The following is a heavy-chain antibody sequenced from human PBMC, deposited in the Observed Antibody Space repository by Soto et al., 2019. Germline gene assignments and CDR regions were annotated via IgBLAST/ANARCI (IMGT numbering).Heavy chain of an antibody. CDR1: GYTFITYG. CDR3: ARGPTDYDDNSANDSLDY. V-gene: IGHV1-18*01. CDR2: ISTYNGNT. J-gene: IGHJ4*02. D-gene: IGHD3-22*01. Sequence: QVQLVQSGAEVKKPGASVKVYCKASGYTFITYGVSWVRQAPGQELDSLGWISTYNGNTRYAERLQGRVTMTTDTTPNTAYMERRNLRSDDTAGEYCARGPTDYDDNSANDSLDYWGQGTLGTGSS.